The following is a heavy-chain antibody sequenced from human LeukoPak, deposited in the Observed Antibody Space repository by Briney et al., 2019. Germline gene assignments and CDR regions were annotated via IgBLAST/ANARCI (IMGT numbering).Heavy chain of an antibody. CDR1: GFTFSSYA. D-gene: IGHD3-16*02. Sequence: GRSLRLSCAASGFTFSSYAMHWVRQAPGKGLEWVAVISYDGSNKYYADSVKGRFTISRDNSKNTLYLQMNSLRAEDTAVYYCARDPSSLTFGGVIVSVYWGQGTLVTVSS. CDR3: ARDPSSLTFGGVIVSVY. V-gene: IGHV3-30-3*01. J-gene: IGHJ4*02. CDR2: ISYDGSNK.